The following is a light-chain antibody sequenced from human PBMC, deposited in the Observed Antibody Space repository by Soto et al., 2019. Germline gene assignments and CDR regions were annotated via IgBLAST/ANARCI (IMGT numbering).Light chain of an antibody. V-gene: IGLV1-51*01. Sequence: QSVLTQPPSVSATPGQTVTISCSGSSSNIADNYVSWYQLLPGTPPKLLIYDNTKRPSGIPYRFASSQSGTSAALGITGLLSGDEADDYCGTWYSSLHGVVFGGGTKLTVL. CDR3: GTWYSSLHGVV. CDR2: DNT. J-gene: IGLJ2*01. CDR1: SSNIADNY.